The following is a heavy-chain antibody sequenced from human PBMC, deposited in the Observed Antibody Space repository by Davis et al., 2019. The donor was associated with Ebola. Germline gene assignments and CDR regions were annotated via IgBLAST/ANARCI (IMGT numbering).Heavy chain of an antibody. J-gene: IGHJ5*01. Sequence: AASVKVSCKASGYIFATYVINWVRQAPGQGLEWMGWINTNSGNPTYAQGLSGRFLLSLDTSVSTAYLQIDSLEPEDTAIYYCARGRYLAPVDSWGQGTLVTVSS. D-gene: IGHD3-9*01. CDR1: GYIFATYV. V-gene: IGHV7-4-1*01. CDR3: ARGRYLAPVDS. CDR2: INTNSGNP.